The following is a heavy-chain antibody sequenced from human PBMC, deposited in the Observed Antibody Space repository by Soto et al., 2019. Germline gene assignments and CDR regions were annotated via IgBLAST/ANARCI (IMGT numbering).Heavy chain of an antibody. V-gene: IGHV2-70*01. D-gene: IGHD3-22*01. CDR2: IDWDDDK. CDR3: ARSLNYYDSSGYYSWGAFDI. J-gene: IGHJ3*02. CDR1: GFSLSTSGMC. Sequence: SGPTLVNPTQALTLTCTFSGFSLSTSGMCVSWIRQPPGKALEWLALIDWDDDKYYSTSLKTRLTISKDTSKNQVVLTMTNMDPVETATYYCARSLNYYDSSGYYSWGAFDIWGQGTMVTVSS.